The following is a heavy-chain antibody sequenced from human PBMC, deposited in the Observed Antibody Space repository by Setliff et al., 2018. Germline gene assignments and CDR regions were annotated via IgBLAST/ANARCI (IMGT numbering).Heavy chain of an antibody. CDR2: IYYSGST. D-gene: IGHD3-10*01. V-gene: IGHV4-39*01. CDR1: GGSISSGNYY. Sequence: NPSETLSLTCRVSGGSISSGNYYWGLIRQPPGKGLEWVATIYYSGSTYSNPSLKSRLIISVDAPDNQFSVELSSVTAADTAVYYCARHKSNGSGSYPSLYMDVWGKGIKVTVSS. J-gene: IGHJ6*03. CDR3: ARHKSNGSGSYPSLYMDV.